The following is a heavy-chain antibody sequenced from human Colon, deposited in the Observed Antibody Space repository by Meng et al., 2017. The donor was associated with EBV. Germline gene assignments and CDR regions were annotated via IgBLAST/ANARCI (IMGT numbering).Heavy chain of an antibody. D-gene: IGHD2-8*02. CDR3: ARRPTGIDY. Sequence: VHRQPWGSGRLSPSETLSLTCAVNGGSLSGAYWNWIRQPPGKGLEWIGEIIHGGSPSYNPSLKSRVTISIDTSKNQLSLMLSSVTAADTAVYYCARRPTGIDYWGQGTLVTVSS. J-gene: IGHJ4*02. CDR2: IIHGGSP. V-gene: IGHV4-34*12. CDR1: GGSLSGAY.